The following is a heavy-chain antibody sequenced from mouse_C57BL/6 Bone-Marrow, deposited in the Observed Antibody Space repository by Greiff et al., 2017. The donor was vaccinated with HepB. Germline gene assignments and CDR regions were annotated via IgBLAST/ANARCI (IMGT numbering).Heavy chain of an antibody. D-gene: IGHD4-1*01. CDR3: ARGSWEDSDY. Sequence: VQLQQSGAELVKPGASVKISCKASGYAFSSYWMNWVKQRPGQGLGWIGQIYPGDGDTNYNGKFKGKATLTADKSSRTAYMQLSRLTSEESAVDFCARGSWEDSDYWGQGTTLTVSS. CDR2: IYPGDGDT. CDR1: GYAFSSYW. J-gene: IGHJ2*01. V-gene: IGHV1-80*01.